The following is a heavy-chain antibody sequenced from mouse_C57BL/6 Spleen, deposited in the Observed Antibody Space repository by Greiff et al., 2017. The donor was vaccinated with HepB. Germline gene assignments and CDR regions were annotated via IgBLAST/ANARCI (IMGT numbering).Heavy chain of an antibody. CDR2: ISYDGSN. Sequence: ESGPGLVKPSQSLSLTCSVTGYSITSGYYWNWIRQFPGNKLEWMGYISYDGSNNYNPSLKNRISITRDTSKNQFFLKWNSVTTEDTATYYCASESLYYYAMDYWGQGTSVTVSS. CDR1: GYSITSGYY. D-gene: IGHD2-3*01. CDR3: ASESLYYYAMDY. V-gene: IGHV3-6*01. J-gene: IGHJ4*01.